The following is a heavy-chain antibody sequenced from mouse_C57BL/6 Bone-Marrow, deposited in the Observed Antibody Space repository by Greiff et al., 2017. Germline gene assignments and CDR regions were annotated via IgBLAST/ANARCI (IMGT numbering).Heavy chain of an antibody. D-gene: IGHD4-1*01. J-gene: IGHJ3*01. CDR2: IDPSDSYT. Sequence: VQLQQPGAELVMPGASVKLSCKASGYTFTSYWMHWVKQRPGQGLEWIGEIDPSDSYTNYNQKFKGKSTLTVDKSSSTAYMPLSSLTSEYSAVYYCAKLGPHPWFAYWGQGTLVTVSA. CDR3: AKLGPHPWFAY. CDR1: GYTFTSYW. V-gene: IGHV1-69*01.